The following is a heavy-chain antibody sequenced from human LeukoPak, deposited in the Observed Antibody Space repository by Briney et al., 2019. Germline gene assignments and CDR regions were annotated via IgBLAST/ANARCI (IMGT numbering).Heavy chain of an antibody. J-gene: IGHJ4*02. V-gene: IGHV3-23*01. Sequence: GGSLRLSCAASGFDFSHYGMSWVRQSPGKGLEWVSTFSGTSTLTYYADSVKGRFTISRDDSKNVWYLQMNSLRDEDTAVYYCAKGDSYYDLLTCFDFWGPGTLITVSS. CDR3: AKGDSYYDLLTCFDF. CDR1: GFDFSHYG. CDR2: FSGTSTLT. D-gene: IGHD3-9*01.